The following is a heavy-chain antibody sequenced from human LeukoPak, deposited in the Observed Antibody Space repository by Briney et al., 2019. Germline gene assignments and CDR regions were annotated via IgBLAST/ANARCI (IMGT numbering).Heavy chain of an antibody. V-gene: IGHV1-2*02. D-gene: IGHD3-10*01. J-gene: IGHJ4*02. CDR1: GYTFTGYY. CDR3: ARITMVRGVILDY. CDR2: INPNSGGT. Sequence: ASVQVSCKASGYTFTGYYMHWVRQAPGQGLEWMGWINPNSGGTNYAQKFQGGATMTRDTSISTAYMELSRLRSDDTAVYYCARITMVRGVILDYWGQGTLVTVSS.